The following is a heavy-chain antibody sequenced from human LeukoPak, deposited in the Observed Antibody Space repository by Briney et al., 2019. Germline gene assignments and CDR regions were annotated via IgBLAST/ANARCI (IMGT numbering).Heavy chain of an antibody. J-gene: IGHJ3*02. Sequence: SETLSLTCTVSGGSISSGGYYWSWIRQHPGKGLEWIGYIYYSGSTYYNPPLKSRVTISVDTSKNQFSLKLSSVTAADTAVYYCARDPRVDAFDIWGQGTMVTVSS. CDR2: IYYSGST. CDR3: ARDPRVDAFDI. CDR1: GGSISSGGYY. V-gene: IGHV4-31*03.